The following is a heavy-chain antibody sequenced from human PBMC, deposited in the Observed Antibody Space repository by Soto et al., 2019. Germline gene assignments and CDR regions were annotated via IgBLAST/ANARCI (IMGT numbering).Heavy chain of an antibody. CDR2: FHSNGNS. D-gene: IGHD2-8*02. CDR3: VRDVPVVCTDWFDP. Sequence: ETLSLTGSVSGDSISTSYWSWIRQPAEKRPEGIGRFHSNGNSHYSPSLRSRGSMSMDTSKKEMYMDRTAVTAADTAAYNCVRDVPVVCTDWFDPWGQGTLVPVSS. J-gene: IGHJ5*02. CDR1: GDSISTSY. V-gene: IGHV4-4*07.